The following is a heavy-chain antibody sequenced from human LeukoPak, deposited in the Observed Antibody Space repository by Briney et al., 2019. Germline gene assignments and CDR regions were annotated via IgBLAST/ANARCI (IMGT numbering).Heavy chain of an antibody. CDR1: GFTFSDHY. J-gene: IGHJ4*01. V-gene: IGHV3-72*01. D-gene: IGHD2-15*01. CDR2: ISKKANSYTT. Sequence: GGSLRLSCAASGFTFSDHYMDWVRQAPGKGLEWVGGISKKANSYTTNYAASVKGRFTISRDDSENSLYLQMNSLKTEDTAVYYCARRPDCTGGSCFVDHWGHGTLVTVSS. CDR3: ARRPDCTGGSCFVDH.